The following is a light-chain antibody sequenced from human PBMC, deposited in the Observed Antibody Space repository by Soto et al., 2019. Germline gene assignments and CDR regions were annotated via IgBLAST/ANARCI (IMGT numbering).Light chain of an antibody. Sequence: QSVLTQPPSASGTPGQRVTISCSGSSSNIGSNTVNWYQQLPGTAPKLLIYTTNQRPSGVPDRFSASKSGTSASLAISGLQSEDEADYYCAAWNDSLHGVVFGGGTQLTVL. CDR3: AAWNDSLHGVV. CDR2: TTN. J-gene: IGLJ2*01. CDR1: SSNIGSNT. V-gene: IGLV1-44*01.